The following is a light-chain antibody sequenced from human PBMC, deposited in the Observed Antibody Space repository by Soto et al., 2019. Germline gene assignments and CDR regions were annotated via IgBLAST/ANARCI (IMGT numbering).Light chain of an antibody. J-gene: IGKJ1*01. CDR2: AAS. CDR1: QGIRND. V-gene: IGKV1-6*01. Sequence: AIQMTQSPSSLSASVGDRVTSTCRASQGIRNDLGWYQQKPGKAPKLVIYAASSLQSGVPSRFSGSGSGTDFTLTISSLQPEDFATYYCLQDYNYPPTFGQGTKVEIK. CDR3: LQDYNYPPT.